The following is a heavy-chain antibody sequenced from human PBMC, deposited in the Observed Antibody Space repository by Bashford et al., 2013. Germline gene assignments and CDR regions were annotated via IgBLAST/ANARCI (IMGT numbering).Heavy chain of an antibody. V-gene: IGHV4-59*01. J-gene: IGHJ4*02. D-gene: IGHD6-13*01. CDR2: IYYSGST. CDR1: GGSISSYY. Sequence: SETLSLTCTVSGGSISSYYWSWIRQPPGKGLEWIGYIYYSGSTNYNPSLKSRVTISVDTSKNQFSLKLSSVTAADTAVYYCARASQSQQLVYFDYVGPGNPGHRLL. CDR3: ARASQSQQLVYFDY.